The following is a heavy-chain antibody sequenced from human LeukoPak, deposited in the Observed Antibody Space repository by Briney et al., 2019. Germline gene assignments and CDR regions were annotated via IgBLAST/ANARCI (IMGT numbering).Heavy chain of an antibody. Sequence: KASETLSLTCTVSGGSVSSGSYYWSWIRQPPGKGLEWIGYIYYNGNTNYNPSLKSRVTISFDTSKNQFSLKLSSVTAADTAVYYCARDRVVVPAATALSYYYYGMDVWGKGTTVTVSS. D-gene: IGHD2-2*01. CDR1: GGSVSSGSYY. CDR2: IYYNGNT. V-gene: IGHV4-61*01. J-gene: IGHJ6*04. CDR3: ARDRVVVPAATALSYYYYGMDV.